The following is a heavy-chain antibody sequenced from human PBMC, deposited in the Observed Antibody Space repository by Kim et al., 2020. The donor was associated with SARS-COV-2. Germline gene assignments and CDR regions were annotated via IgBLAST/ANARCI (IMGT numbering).Heavy chain of an antibody. D-gene: IGHD2-15*01. CDR1: GFSFRDYA. Sequence: GGSLRLSCGASGFSFRDYAMHWVRQAPGKGLEWVAVLWFDGSNKQYAESVKGRFTISRDNSKNTLYLQMNSLRDEDTAVYYCARGYVCSGGHCYLSADYWGQGTLVTVSS. V-gene: IGHV3-33*01. CDR2: LWFDGSNK. J-gene: IGHJ4*02. CDR3: ARGYVCSGGHCYLSADY.